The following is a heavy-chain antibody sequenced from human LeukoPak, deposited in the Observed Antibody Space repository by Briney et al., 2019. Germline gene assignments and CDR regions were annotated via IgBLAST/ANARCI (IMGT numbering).Heavy chain of an antibody. CDR3: ARTNYDSSGYHGGYFDY. CDR1: GGTFSSYA. Sequence: SVKVSCKASGGTFSSYAISWVRQAPGQGLEWMGGITPIFGTANYAQKFQGRVTITADESTSTAYMELSSLRSEDTAVYYCARTNYDSSGYHGGYFDYWGQGTLVTVSS. CDR2: ITPIFGTA. J-gene: IGHJ4*02. D-gene: IGHD3-22*01. V-gene: IGHV1-69*13.